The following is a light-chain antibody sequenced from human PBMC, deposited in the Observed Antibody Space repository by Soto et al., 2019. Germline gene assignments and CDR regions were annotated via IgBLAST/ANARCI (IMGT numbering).Light chain of an antibody. V-gene: IGLV3-21*02. CDR1: NIGSKS. J-gene: IGLJ1*01. CDR2: DDS. CDR3: QGWDSSSDPPYV. Sequence: SYELTQPPSASVAPGQTARLTCGGKNIGSKSVHWYQQKPGQATVLVVYDDSDRPSGIPERFSGSNSGNTATLTISRVEAGDEADYYCQGWDSSSDPPYVFGTGTKLTVL.